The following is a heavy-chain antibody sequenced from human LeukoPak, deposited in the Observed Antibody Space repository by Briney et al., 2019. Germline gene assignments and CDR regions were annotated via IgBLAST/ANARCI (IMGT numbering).Heavy chain of an antibody. CDR3: ARGPPYSSGWYFDY. CDR2: INHSGST. D-gene: IGHD6-19*01. CDR1: GFTFSNAW. Sequence: GSLRLSCAASGFTFSNAWMNWIRQPPGKGLEWIGEINHSGSTNYNLSLKSRVTISVDTSKNQFSLKLSSVTAADTAVYYCARGPPYSSGWYFDYWGQGTLVTVSS. V-gene: IGHV4-34*01. J-gene: IGHJ4*02.